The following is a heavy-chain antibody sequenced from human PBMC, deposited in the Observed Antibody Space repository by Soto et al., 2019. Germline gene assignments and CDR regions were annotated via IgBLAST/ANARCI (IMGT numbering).Heavy chain of an antibody. CDR1: GFTFSSYG. J-gene: IGHJ4*02. V-gene: IGHV3-30*18. CDR2: ISYDGSNK. D-gene: IGHD1-26*01. CDR3: AKDRSGSYALPGDYFDY. Sequence: QVQLVESGGGVVQPGRSLRLSCAPSGFTFSSYGMHWVRQAPGKGLEWVAVISYDGSNKYYADSVKGRFTISRDNSKNTLYLQMNSLRAEDTAVYYCAKDRSGSYALPGDYFDYWGQGTLVTVSS.